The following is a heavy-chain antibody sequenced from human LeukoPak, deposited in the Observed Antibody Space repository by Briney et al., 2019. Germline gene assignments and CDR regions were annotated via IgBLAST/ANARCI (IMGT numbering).Heavy chain of an antibody. CDR1: GYTFTSYG. D-gene: IGHD6-19*01. V-gene: IGHV1-18*01. CDR3: ARDAIAVAGTKPDY. J-gene: IGHJ4*02. Sequence: ASVKVSCKASGYTFTSYGISWVRQAPGQGLEWMGWISAYNGSTNYAQKLQGRVTMTTDTSTSTAYMELRSLRSDDTAVYYCARDAIAVAGTKPDYWGQGTLVTVSS. CDR2: ISAYNGST.